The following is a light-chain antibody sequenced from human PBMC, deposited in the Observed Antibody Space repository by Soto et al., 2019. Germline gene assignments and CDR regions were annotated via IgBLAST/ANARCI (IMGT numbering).Light chain of an antibody. J-gene: IGKJ2*01. V-gene: IGKV1-8*01. CDR2: AAS. CDR3: QQYYSYPQVT. Sequence: AIRMTQSPSSFSASTGDRVTITCRASQGISSYLAWYQQKPGKAPKLLIYAASTLQSGVPSRFSGSGSGTDFTLTISCLQSDDFATYYCQQYYSYPQVTFGQGTKLEIK. CDR1: QGISSY.